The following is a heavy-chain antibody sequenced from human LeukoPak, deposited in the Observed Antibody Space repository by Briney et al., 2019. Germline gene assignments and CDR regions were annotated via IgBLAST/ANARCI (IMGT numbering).Heavy chain of an antibody. CDR2: NSTSRSYI. V-gene: IGHV3-21*01. Sequence: NSRVSLTLSCTPSVFPYRKELVQWVRRSPGKGGEWVSPNSTSRSYIYYADTVKGRFTISRDNHQNTRYLQMKSLRAEDAADYYCAKYEGGPGFDYWGQGTLVTVSS. J-gene: IGHJ4*02. D-gene: IGHD3-16*01. CDR3: AKYEGGPGFDY. CDR1: VFPYRKEL.